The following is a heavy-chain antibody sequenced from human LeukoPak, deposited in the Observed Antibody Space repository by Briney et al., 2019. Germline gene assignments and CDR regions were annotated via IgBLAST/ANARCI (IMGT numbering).Heavy chain of an antibody. CDR1: GYTFTSYY. CDR2: INPTGGST. Sequence: ASVKVSCKASGYTFTSYYMHWVRQAPGQGLEWMGLINPTGGSTGYAQKFQGRVTMTRDMSTSTDYMELSSLRAEDTAIYYCARYNSVGDNAWLFDPWGQGTLVTVSS. V-gene: IGHV1-46*01. J-gene: IGHJ5*02. CDR3: ARYNSVGDNAWLFDP. D-gene: IGHD1-26*01.